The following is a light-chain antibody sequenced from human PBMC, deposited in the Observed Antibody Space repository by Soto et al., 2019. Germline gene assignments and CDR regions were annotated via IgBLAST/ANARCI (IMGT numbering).Light chain of an antibody. J-gene: IGKJ2*01. V-gene: IGKV1-5*03. Sequence: DIQMTQSPSTLSASVGDRVTITCRASQSISDWLAWYQQKPGQAPKLLIYKASSLESGVPSRFSGSGSGTEFTLTISSLKPDDVATYYCQQYSSYYMYTSGQGTKVDIK. CDR3: QQYSSYYMYT. CDR2: KAS. CDR1: QSISDW.